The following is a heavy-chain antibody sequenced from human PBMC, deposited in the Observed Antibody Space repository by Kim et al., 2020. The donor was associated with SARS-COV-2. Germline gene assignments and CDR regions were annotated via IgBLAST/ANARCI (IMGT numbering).Heavy chain of an antibody. D-gene: IGHD5-18*01. J-gene: IGHJ4*02. CDR3: ARGPIQLWSEGVIDY. V-gene: IGHV3-21*01. Sequence: DSVKGRFTISRDNAKNSLYLQMNSLRAEDTAVYYCARGPIQLWSEGVIDYWGQGTLVTVSS.